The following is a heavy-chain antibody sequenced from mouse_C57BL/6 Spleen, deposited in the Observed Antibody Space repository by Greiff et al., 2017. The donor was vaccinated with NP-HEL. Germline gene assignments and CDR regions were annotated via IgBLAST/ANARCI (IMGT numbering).Heavy chain of an antibody. CDR3: ARYYGNYDAMDY. CDR2: IHPNSGST. CDR1: GYTFTSYW. V-gene: IGHV1-64*01. D-gene: IGHD2-1*01. Sequence: QVQLQQPGAELVEPGASVKLSCKASGYTFTSYWMHWVKQRPGQGLEWIGMIHPNSGSTNYNEKFKSKATLTVDKSSSTAYMQLSSLTSEDSAVYYCARYYGNYDAMDYWGQGTSVTVSS. J-gene: IGHJ4*01.